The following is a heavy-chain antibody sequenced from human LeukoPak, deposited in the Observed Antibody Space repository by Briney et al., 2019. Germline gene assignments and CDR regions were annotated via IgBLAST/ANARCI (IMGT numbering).Heavy chain of an antibody. CDR1: GGSISNFY. V-gene: IGHV4-4*07. J-gene: IGHJ1*01. CDR3: ARDDWGSGTCFSVAYYQP. CDR2: TSTTGNT. D-gene: IGHD2-15*01. Sequence: PSETLSLTCTVSGGSISNFYWSWIRQPAGEGPEWIGRTSTTGNTNYNPSLKSRVTMSLDTARNLFSLKLASVTAAGKAVYYCARDDWGSGTCFSVAYYQPWGQGALVTVSS.